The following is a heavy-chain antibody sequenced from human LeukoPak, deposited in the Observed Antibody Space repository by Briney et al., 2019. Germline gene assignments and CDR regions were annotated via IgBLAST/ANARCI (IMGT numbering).Heavy chain of an antibody. CDR1: GFTFSSYA. Sequence: HPGGSLRLSCAASGFTFSSYAMTWVRQAPGKGLEWVSSIIDNGDSTYYSDSVKGRFTISRDNSKNTLFLQMNSLRAEDTAVYYCAKGTTGYDSSDPLDYWGQGTLVTVSS. J-gene: IGHJ4*02. CDR3: AKGTTGYDSSDPLDY. D-gene: IGHD3-22*01. V-gene: IGHV3-23*01. CDR2: IIDNGDST.